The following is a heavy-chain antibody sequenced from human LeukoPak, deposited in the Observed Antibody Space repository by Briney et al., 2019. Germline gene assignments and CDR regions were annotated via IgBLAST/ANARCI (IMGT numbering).Heavy chain of an antibody. CDR2: IYGGGGT. D-gene: IGHD3-10*01. Sequence: GGSLRLSCAASGFTVSGTYTDWVRQAPGKGLEWVSVIYGGGGTVYADSVKGRFTISRDNSKNSLRTEDSAVYYCARDRAGTLSWVEFDLWGQGTLVTVSS. CDR1: GFTVSGTY. J-gene: IGHJ5*02. CDR3: ARDRAGTLSWVEFDL. V-gene: IGHV3-53*05.